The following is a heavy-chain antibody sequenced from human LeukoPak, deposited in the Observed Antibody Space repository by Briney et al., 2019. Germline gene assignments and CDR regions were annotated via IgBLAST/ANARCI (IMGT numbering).Heavy chain of an antibody. CDR3: ARAGSSWYPNDY. V-gene: IGHV4-59*01. Sequence: SETLSLTCTVSGGSISSYYWSWIRQPPGKGLEWIGYIYYSGSTNYNPSLKSRVTISVDTSKNQFSLKLSSVTAADTAVYYCARAGSSWYPNDYWGQGTLVTVSS. CDR1: GGSISSYY. D-gene: IGHD6-13*01. J-gene: IGHJ4*02. CDR2: IYYSGST.